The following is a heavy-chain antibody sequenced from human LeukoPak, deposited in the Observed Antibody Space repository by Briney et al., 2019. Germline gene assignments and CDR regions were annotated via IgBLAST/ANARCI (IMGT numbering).Heavy chain of an antibody. Sequence: ASVKVSCKASGYTFTGYYMHWMRQAPGQGLEWMGWINPNSGGTNYAQKFQGRITMTRDTSISTAYMELSRLRSDDTAVYYCAREGKAGYHFDYWGQGTLVTVSS. CDR1: GYTFTGYY. J-gene: IGHJ4*02. CDR3: AREGKAGYHFDY. CDR2: INPNSGGT. D-gene: IGHD3-9*01. V-gene: IGHV1-2*02.